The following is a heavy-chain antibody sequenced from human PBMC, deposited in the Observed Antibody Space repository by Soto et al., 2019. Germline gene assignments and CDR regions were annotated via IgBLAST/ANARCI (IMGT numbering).Heavy chain of an antibody. Sequence: QVQLVQSGPEVKKPGASVKVSCKASAYTFTTYGISWVRQAPGQGLEWMGWISGYNGQTNYAQKFRGRVTITTDTSTSTAHMELRSLRADDTAMYYCARDVRKELWVEGLNAMDVWGQGTTVTVSS. V-gene: IGHV1-18*01. CDR2: ISGYNGQT. D-gene: IGHD5-18*01. CDR3: ARDVRKELWVEGLNAMDV. J-gene: IGHJ6*02. CDR1: AYTFTTYG.